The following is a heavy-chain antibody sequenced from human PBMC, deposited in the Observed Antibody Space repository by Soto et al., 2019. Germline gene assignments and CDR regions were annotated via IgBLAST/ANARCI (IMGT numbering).Heavy chain of an antibody. Sequence: QVHLVQSGAEVKKPGASVKVSCKASGYTFTSYGITWVRQAPGQGLEWMGWISAHNGNTDYAQKLQGRVIVTRDTSTSTAAMELRRLISDDTAVYYCARGRYGAYWGQGALVTVSS. D-gene: IGHD3-10*01. CDR3: ARGRYGAY. J-gene: IGHJ4*02. V-gene: IGHV1-18*01. CDR1: GYTFTSYG. CDR2: ISAHNGNT.